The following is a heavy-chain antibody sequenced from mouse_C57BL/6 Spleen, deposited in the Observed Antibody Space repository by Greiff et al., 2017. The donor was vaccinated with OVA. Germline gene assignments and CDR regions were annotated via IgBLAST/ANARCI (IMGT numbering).Heavy chain of an antibody. V-gene: IGHV1-4*01. Sequence: QVQLKQSGAELARPGASVKMSCKASGYTFTSYTMHWVKQRPGQGLEWIGYINPSSGYTKYNQKFKDKATLTADKSSSTAYMQLSSLTSEDSAVYYCARLGLRPFDYWGQGTTLTVSS. CDR1: GYTFTSYT. CDR2: INPSSGYT. J-gene: IGHJ2*01. D-gene: IGHD2-4*01. CDR3: ARLGLRPFDY.